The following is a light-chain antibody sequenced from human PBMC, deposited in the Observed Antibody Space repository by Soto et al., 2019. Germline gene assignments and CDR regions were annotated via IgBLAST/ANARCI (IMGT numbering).Light chain of an antibody. CDR2: PAS. V-gene: IGKV1-9*01. CDR3: QQLRTYPYT. CDR1: QDISTY. J-gene: IGKJ2*01. Sequence: DIHLTQSPSFLSASVGDRVTVTCRASQDISTYLAWFQQKPGKAPQLLVYPASTLQGGVPSRFSGRGSGTEFSLTISSLQPEDFATYYCQQLRTYPYTFGQATKLDIK.